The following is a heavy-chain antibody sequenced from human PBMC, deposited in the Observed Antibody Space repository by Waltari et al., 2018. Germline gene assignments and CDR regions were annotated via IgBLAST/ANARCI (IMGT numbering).Heavy chain of an antibody. CDR2: FDPEDSET. J-gene: IGHJ3*02. Sequence: QVQLVQSGAEVKKPGASVKVSCKVSGYTLTELSMHWVRQAPGKGLEWMGGFDPEDSETIYAQKFQGRVTITADKSTSTAYMELSSLRSEDTAVYYCARGDWMGRRGAFDIWGQGTMVTVSS. CDR3: ARGDWMGRRGAFDI. D-gene: IGHD1-1*01. CDR1: GYTLTELS. V-gene: IGHV1-24*01.